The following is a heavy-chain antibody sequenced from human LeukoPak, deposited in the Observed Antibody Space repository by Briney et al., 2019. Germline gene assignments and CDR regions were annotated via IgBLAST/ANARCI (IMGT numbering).Heavy chain of an antibody. J-gene: IGHJ6*02. CDR2: IYYSGST. CDR3: ARDKYLQGGHYYRYGMDV. CDR1: GGSISSSSYY. V-gene: IGHV4-39*02. D-gene: IGHD2-2*02. Sequence: SETLSLTCTVSGGSISSSSYYWGWIRQPPGKGLEWIGSIYYSGSTYYNPSLKSRVTISVDTSKNQFSLKLSSVTAADTAVYYCARDKYLQGGHYYRYGMDVWGQGTTVTVSS.